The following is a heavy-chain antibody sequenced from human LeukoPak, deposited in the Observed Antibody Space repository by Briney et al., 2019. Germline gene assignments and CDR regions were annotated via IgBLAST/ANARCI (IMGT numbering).Heavy chain of an antibody. V-gene: IGHV4-39*01. CDR2: IYYSGST. J-gene: IGHJ5*02. Sequence: PSETLSLTCTVSGGSISSSSYYWGWIRQPPGKGLEWIGSIYYSGSTYYNPSLKSRVTISVDTSKNQFSLKLSSVTAADTAVYYCARASGLRFLEPGEFDPWGQGTLVTVSS. D-gene: IGHD3-3*01. CDR3: ARASGLRFLEPGEFDP. CDR1: GGSISSSSYY.